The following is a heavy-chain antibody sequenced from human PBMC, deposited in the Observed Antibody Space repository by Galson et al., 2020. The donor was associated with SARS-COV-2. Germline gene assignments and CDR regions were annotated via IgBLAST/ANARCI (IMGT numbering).Heavy chain of an antibody. CDR2: IYYSGST. CDR1: GGSISSYY. V-gene: IGHV4-59*01. Sequence: SETLSLTCTVSGGSISSYYWSWIRQPPGKGLEGIGYIYYSGSTNYNPSLKSRVTISVDTSKNQFSLKLSSVTAADTAVYYCARGNVFGPDYYYYYGMDVWGQGTTVTVSS. D-gene: IGHD3-3*01. CDR3: ARGNVFGPDYYYYYGMDV. J-gene: IGHJ6*02.